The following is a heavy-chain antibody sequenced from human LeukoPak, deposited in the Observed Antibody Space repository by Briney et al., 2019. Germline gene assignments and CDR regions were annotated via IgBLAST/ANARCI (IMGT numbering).Heavy chain of an antibody. V-gene: IGHV1-2*02. CDR3: ARDRPIDY. CDR1: GYTFTAYY. J-gene: IGHJ4*02. CDR2: INPNTGAT. Sequence: ASVKVSCKASGYTFTAYYLHWVRQAPGQGLEWMGWINPNTGATDFAQKFQGRVTMTRDTSISTAYMVLSGLRSDDTAVYYCARDRPIDYWGQGTLVTVSS.